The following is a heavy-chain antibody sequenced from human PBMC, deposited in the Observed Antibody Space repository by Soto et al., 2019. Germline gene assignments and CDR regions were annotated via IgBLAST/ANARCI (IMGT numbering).Heavy chain of an antibody. J-gene: IGHJ3*02. D-gene: IGHD6-19*01. CDR1: GYNFTNYW. V-gene: IGHV5-51*01. Sequence: EVQLVQSGAEVKKPGESLRISCKGSGYNFTNYWINWVRQMPGKGLEWMGTIYPGDSDTRYSPAFQGQVTISADKSFTSAYLQWSSLKASDTAMYYCAGQTAVAGTHGDDASDICGQGTMVTASS. CDR3: AGQTAVAGTHGDDASDI. CDR2: IYPGDSDT.